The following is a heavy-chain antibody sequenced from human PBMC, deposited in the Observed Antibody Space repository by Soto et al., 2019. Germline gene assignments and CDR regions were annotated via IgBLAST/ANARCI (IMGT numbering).Heavy chain of an antibody. CDR1: GGSINSADYY. V-gene: IGHV4-30-4*01. D-gene: IGHD2-15*01. CDR3: VRAVYCRCAGCSNWFDP. J-gene: IGHJ5*02. Sequence: QVQLQESGPGLVKPSQTLSLTCTVSGGSINSADYYWGWIRQPPGKGLEWIGYIYYSGSTYYNPSLQTRLTISIDTSKNCFSLKLSSVTAADTAVYYCVRAVYCRCAGCSNWFDPWGQGTLVTVSS. CDR2: IYYSGST.